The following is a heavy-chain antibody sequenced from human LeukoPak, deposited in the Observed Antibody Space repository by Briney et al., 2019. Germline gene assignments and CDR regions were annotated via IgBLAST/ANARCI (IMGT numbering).Heavy chain of an antibody. J-gene: IGHJ5*02. Sequence: GGSLRLSCAASGLTFSSYEMNWVRQAPGKGLEWVSGISGSGGNTYYADSVKGRFTISRDNSKNTLYLQMNSLRAEDTAVYYCAKDDNYIRFLSWGQGTLVTVSS. CDR1: GLTFSSYE. D-gene: IGHD3-16*01. CDR2: ISGSGGNT. V-gene: IGHV3-23*01. CDR3: AKDDNYIRFLS.